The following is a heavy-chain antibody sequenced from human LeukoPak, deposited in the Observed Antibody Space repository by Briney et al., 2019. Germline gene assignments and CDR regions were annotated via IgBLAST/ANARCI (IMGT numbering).Heavy chain of an antibody. J-gene: IGHJ4*02. CDR2: IRSKANSYAT. CDR3: TNLLGGDYGNY. Sequence: PGGSLRLSCAASGFTFSGSAMHWVRQASGKGLEWVGRIRSKANSYATAYAASVKGRFTISRDDSKNTAYLQMNSPKTEDTAVYYCTNLLGGDYGNYWGQGTLVTVSS. D-gene: IGHD4-17*01. V-gene: IGHV3-73*01. CDR1: GFTFSGSA.